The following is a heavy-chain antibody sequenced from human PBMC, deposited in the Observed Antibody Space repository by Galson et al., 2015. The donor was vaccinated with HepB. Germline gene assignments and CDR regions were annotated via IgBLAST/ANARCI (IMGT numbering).Heavy chain of an antibody. CDR2: ITSDGETT. J-gene: IGHJ2*01. CDR1: GFVFSDYS. V-gene: IGHV3-64*02. CDR3: ARDRDYGDYAWFFDL. Sequence: SLRLSCAASGFVFSDYSMHWIRQAPGKGLEYVSAITSDGETTYYADSVKGRFTISRDNSNSTLYLQLGSLRTEDMAVYYCARDRDYGDYAWFFDLWGRGTLITVSS. D-gene: IGHD4-17*01.